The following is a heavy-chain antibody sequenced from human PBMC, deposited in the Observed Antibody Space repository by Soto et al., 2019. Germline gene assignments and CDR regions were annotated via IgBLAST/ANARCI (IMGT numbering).Heavy chain of an antibody. CDR1: GGSISSYY. J-gene: IGHJ1*01. CDR3: ARVTAAGNRKGRPEYFQH. CDR2: IYYSGST. V-gene: IGHV4-59*01. D-gene: IGHD6-13*01. Sequence: SETLSLTCTVSGGSISSYYWSWIRQPPGKGLEWIGYIYYSGSTNYNPSLKSRVTISVDTSKNQFSLKLSSVTAADTAVYYCARVTAAGNRKGRPEYFQHWGQGTLVTVSS.